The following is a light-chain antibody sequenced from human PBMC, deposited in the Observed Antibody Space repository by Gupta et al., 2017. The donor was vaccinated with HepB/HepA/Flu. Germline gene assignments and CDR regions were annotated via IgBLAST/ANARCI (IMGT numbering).Light chain of an antibody. CDR2: AAS. V-gene: IGKV3-20*01. CDR3: QQDGNSPFT. Sequence: ENVLTQSPGTLSLSPGERASLSCRASQSVGANFVAWYQQKPGQAPRLLIYAASNRATGVPERFSGSGSVTDFTLTISKLESEDFAVYYCQQDGNSPFTFGHGTKVDIK. CDR1: QSVGANF. J-gene: IGKJ3*01.